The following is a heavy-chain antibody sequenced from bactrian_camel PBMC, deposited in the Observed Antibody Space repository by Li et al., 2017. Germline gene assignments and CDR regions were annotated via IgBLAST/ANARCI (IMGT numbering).Heavy chain of an antibody. J-gene: IGHJ4*01. CDR3: AATFRDCSGGRRH. D-gene: IGHD2*01. CDR1: GDTIGRYS. CDR2: IESDGRA. Sequence: HVQLVESGGGSVQVGGSLTLSCVASGDTIGRYSMGWFRQVPDREREGVAGIESDGRARYAESVEGRFTISKDNARNTLYLQMNSLTPEDTAKYYCAATFRDCSGGRRHWGQGTQVTVS. V-gene: IGHV3S55*01.